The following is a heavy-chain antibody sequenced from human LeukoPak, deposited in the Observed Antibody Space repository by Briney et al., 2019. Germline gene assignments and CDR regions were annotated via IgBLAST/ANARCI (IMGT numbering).Heavy chain of an antibody. CDR3: ARNVLLWFGELWGDAFDI. V-gene: IGHV3-48*04. CDR1: GFTFSSYS. J-gene: IGHJ3*02. CDR2: ISSSSSTI. D-gene: IGHD3-10*01. Sequence: GGSLRLSCAASGFTFSSYSMNWVRQAPGKGLEWVSYISSSSSTIYYADSVKGRFTISRDNAKNSLYLQMNSLRAEDTAVYYCARNVLLWFGELWGDAFDIWGQGTMVTVSS.